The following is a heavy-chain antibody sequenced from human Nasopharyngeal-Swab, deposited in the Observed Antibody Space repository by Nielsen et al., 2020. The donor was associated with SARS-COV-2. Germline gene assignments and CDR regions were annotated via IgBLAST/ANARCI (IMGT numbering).Heavy chain of an antibody. CDR1: RFPFDDYA. J-gene: IGHJ4*02. Sequence: GGSLRLSCAASRFPFDDYAMHWVRQAPGKGLEWVSGISASGASTHYADSVKGRFTISRDDSKNTLYLQMHSLRAEDTAIYYCTKDSDYYYDTSGYFYFDYWGQGTLVTVSS. CDR2: ISASGAST. D-gene: IGHD3-22*01. V-gene: IGHV3-23*01. CDR3: TKDSDYYYDTSGYFYFDY.